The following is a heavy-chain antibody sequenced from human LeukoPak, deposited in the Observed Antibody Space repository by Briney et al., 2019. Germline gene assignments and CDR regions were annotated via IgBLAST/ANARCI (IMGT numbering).Heavy chain of an antibody. V-gene: IGHV1-69*04. Sequence: SVKVSCKASGGTFSSYAISWVRQAPGQGLEWMGRITPILGIANYAQKFQGRVTITADKSTSTAYMELSSLRSEDTAVYYCAREDSSGWSAGWFDPWGQGTLVTVSS. CDR2: ITPILGIA. D-gene: IGHD6-19*01. J-gene: IGHJ5*02. CDR3: AREDSSGWSAGWFDP. CDR1: GGTFSSYA.